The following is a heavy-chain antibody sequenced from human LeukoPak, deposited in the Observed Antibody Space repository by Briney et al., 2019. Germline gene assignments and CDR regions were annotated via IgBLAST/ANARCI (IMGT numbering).Heavy chain of an antibody. CDR2: MNPNSGNT. CDR1: GYTFTSYD. Sequence: ASVKVSCKASGYTFTSYDINWVRQATGQGLEWMGWMNPNSGNTGYAQKFQGRVTMTRNTSISTAYMELSSLRSEDTAVYYCAFSSEIAVAAFHYWGQGTLVTVSS. V-gene: IGHV1-8*01. CDR3: AFSSEIAVAAFHY. D-gene: IGHD6-19*01. J-gene: IGHJ4*02.